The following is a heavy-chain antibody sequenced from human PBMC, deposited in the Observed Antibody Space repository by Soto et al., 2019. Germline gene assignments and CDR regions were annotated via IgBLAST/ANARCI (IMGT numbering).Heavy chain of an antibody. CDR2: IGGIGQYA. D-gene: IGHD3-10*01. J-gene: IGHJ4*02. Sequence: GGSLRLSCAASGFTFSNYAMNWVRQAPGKGLEWVAIIGGIGQYAFYADSVKGRFTVSRDNAHNSLSLQMDSLRDDDTGVYYCARDPVRGDDYNFDFWGQGTQVTVSS. CDR1: GFTFSNYA. V-gene: IGHV3-23*01. CDR3: ARDPVRGDDYNFDF.